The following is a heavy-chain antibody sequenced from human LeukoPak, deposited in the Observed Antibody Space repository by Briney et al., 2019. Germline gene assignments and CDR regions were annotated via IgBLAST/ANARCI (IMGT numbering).Heavy chain of an antibody. CDR1: GFTFSSYA. Sequence: GGSLRLSCAASGFTFSSYAMHWVRQAPGKGLEWVAVISYDGSNKYYADSVKGRFTISRDNSKNTLYLQMNSLRAEDTAVYYCALFTVVMPSYWGQGTLVTVSS. V-gene: IGHV3-30-3*01. CDR3: ALFTVVMPSY. CDR2: ISYDGSNK. J-gene: IGHJ4*02. D-gene: IGHD4-23*01.